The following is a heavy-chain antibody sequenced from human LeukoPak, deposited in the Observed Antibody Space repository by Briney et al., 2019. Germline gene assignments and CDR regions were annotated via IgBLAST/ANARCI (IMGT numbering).Heavy chain of an antibody. V-gene: IGHV4-31*03. CDR3: ARAVGDFVPY. Sequence: SETLSLTCTVSGGSISSSYYYWGWIRQHPGKGLEWIGYIYYSGSTYYNPSLKSRVTISVDTSKNQFSLKLSSVTAADTAVYYCARAVGDFVPYWGQGTLVTVSS. CDR1: GGSISSSYYY. D-gene: IGHD2-2*01. CDR2: IYYSGST. J-gene: IGHJ4*02.